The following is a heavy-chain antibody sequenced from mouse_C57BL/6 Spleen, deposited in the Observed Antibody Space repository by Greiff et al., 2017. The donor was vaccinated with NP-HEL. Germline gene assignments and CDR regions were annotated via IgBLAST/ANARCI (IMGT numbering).Heavy chain of an antibody. D-gene: IGHD2-4*01. CDR1: GFTFSDYG. CDR2: ISNLAYSI. Sequence: EVKLMESGGGLVQPGGSLKLSCAASGFTFSDYGMAWVRQAPRKGPEWVAFISNLAYSIYYADTVTGRFTISRENAKNTLYLEMSSLRSEDTAMYYCARQGIYYDYGYFDVWGTGTTVTVSS. V-gene: IGHV5-15*01. J-gene: IGHJ1*03. CDR3: ARQGIYYDYGYFDV.